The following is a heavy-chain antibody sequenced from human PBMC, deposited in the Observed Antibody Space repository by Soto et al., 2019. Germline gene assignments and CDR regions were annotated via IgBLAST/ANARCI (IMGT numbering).Heavy chain of an antibody. CDR1: GFTFSSYG. Sequence: GGSLRLSCAASGFTFSSYGMHWVRQAPGKGLEWVALISYDKSNKFYADSVKGRFTISRDNPKNTLSPQMNSLRADDTAVYYCAKEHLAAHHYYGMDVWGQGTTVTVSS. V-gene: IGHV3-30*18. CDR2: ISYDKSNK. CDR3: AKEHLAAHHYYGMDV. J-gene: IGHJ6*02.